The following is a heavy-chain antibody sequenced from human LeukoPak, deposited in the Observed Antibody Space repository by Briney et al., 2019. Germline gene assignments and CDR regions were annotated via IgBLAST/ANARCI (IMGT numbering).Heavy chain of an antibody. CDR1: GFTFSRYW. Sequence: GGSLRLSCAASGFTFSRYWMSWVRQAPGKGLEWVANIKHDGSEKYYLDSVKGRFTISRDNAKNSLYLQMNSLRAEDTAVYYCARDRIWFGTPHAFDIWGQGTMVTVSS. CDR3: ARDRIWFGTPHAFDI. V-gene: IGHV3-7*01. CDR2: IKHDGSEK. D-gene: IGHD3-10*01. J-gene: IGHJ3*02.